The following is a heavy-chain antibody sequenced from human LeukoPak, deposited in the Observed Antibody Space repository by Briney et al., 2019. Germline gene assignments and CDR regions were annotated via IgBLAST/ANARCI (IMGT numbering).Heavy chain of an antibody. CDR1: GGSISSGSYY. Sequence: SQTLSLTCTVSGGSISSGSYYWSWIRQPAGKGLEWIGRIYTSGSTNYNPSLKSRVTISVDTSKNQFSLKLSSVTAADTAVYFCARVARIVGDPHWYFDLWGRGTLVTVSS. D-gene: IGHD1-26*01. V-gene: IGHV4-61*02. J-gene: IGHJ2*01. CDR3: ARVARIVGDPHWYFDL. CDR2: IYTSGST.